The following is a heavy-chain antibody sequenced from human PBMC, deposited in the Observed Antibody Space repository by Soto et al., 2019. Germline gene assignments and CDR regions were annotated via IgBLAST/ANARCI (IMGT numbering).Heavy chain of an antibody. D-gene: IGHD6-19*01. V-gene: IGHV1-18*01. CDR1: GYTFTTYG. J-gene: IGHJ4*02. CDR2: INGYNGNT. Sequence: QVQLVQSGAEVKKPGASVKVSCKASGYTFTTYGISWVRQAPGQGLEWMGWINGYNGNTNYAQKLQGRVTMTTDTSTSTAYMELRSLRSDDTAGYYWARDPVAGTYFEYWGQGTLVTVSS. CDR3: ARDPVAGTYFEY.